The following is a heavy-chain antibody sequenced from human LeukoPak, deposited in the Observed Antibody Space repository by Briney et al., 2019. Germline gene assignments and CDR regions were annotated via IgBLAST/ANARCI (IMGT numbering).Heavy chain of an antibody. J-gene: IGHJ5*02. D-gene: IGHD2-2*01. Sequence: SQTLSLICVISGDSVSSNSVTWNWIRQSPSRGLEWLGRTYYRSTWYNDYAVSVRGRITVNPDTSKNQFPLHLNSVTPEDTAVYYCARRLTQYDCFDPWGQGILVTVSS. CDR2: TYYRSTWYN. V-gene: IGHV6-1*01. CDR1: GDSVSSNSVT. CDR3: ARRLTQYDCFDP.